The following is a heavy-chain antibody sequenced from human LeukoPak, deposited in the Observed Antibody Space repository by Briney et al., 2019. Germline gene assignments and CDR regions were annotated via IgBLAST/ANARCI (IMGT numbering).Heavy chain of an antibody. CDR2: IWYDGSNK. V-gene: IGHV3-33*01. CDR3: ARYELYCSSTSCYYYYGMDV. CDR1: GFTFSSYG. J-gene: IGHJ6*04. D-gene: IGHD2-2*01. Sequence: GGSLRLSCAASGFTFSSYGMHWVRQAPGKGLEWVAVIWYDGSNKYYADSVKGRLTLSRDNSKNTLYLQMNSLRAEDTAVYYCARYELYCSSTSCYYYYGMDVWGKGTTVTVSS.